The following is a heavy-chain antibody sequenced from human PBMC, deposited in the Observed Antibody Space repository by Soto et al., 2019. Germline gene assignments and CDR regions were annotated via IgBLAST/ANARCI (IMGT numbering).Heavy chain of an antibody. Sequence: PSETLSLTCTVSGGSISGNYWTWIRQPPGKGLEWIGYIYYSGSTNYNPSLKSRVTISIDTSKNQFSLKLSSVTAADTAVYYCASDTPFYGGNPEYFDYWGQGTLVTVSS. CDR2: IYYSGST. CDR1: GGSISGNY. CDR3: ASDTPFYGGNPEYFDY. V-gene: IGHV4-59*08. D-gene: IGHD4-17*01. J-gene: IGHJ4*02.